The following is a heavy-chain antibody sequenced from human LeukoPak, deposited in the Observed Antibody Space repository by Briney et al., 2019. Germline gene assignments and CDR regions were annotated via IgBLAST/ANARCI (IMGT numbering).Heavy chain of an antibody. CDR3: AKCSANYYNDAFDV. CDR1: GFTFSSYA. Sequence: GGSLRLSCAASGFTFSSYAMSWVRQAPGKGLEWVSAISGSGGSTYYADSVKGRFTISRDNSKNTLYLEMNSLRAEDTAMYYCAKCSANYYNDAFDVWGRGTMVTVSS. D-gene: IGHD3-10*02. J-gene: IGHJ3*01. CDR2: ISGSGGST. V-gene: IGHV3-23*01.